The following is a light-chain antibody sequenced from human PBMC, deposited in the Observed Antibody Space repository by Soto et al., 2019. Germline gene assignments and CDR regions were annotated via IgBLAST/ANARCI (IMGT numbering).Light chain of an antibody. CDR2: GAS. J-gene: IGKJ5*01. CDR3: QQYNNWPIT. Sequence: EIVLTQSPATLSVSPGERASLSCRASQTVGSNLAWYQQKPGQTPRLLIYGASTRAADIAARFSGSGSGTDFTLTISSLQSEDFAVYYCQQYNNWPITVGQGTRLEIK. V-gene: IGKV3-15*01. CDR1: QTVGSN.